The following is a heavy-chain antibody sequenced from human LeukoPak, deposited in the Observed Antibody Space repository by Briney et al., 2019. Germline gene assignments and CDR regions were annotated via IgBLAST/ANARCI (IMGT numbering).Heavy chain of an antibody. CDR2: ISAYNGNT. D-gene: IGHD3-22*01. CDR3: ARDVPTLYYYDSSGYPPFDY. CDR1: GYTFTSYG. Sequence: ASVKVSCKASGYTFTSYGISWVRQAPGQGLEWMGWISAYNGNTNYAQKLQGRVTMTTDTSTSTAYMELRSLRSDDTAVYYCARDVPTLYYYDSSGYPPFDYWGQGTLVTVSS. J-gene: IGHJ4*02. V-gene: IGHV1-18*01.